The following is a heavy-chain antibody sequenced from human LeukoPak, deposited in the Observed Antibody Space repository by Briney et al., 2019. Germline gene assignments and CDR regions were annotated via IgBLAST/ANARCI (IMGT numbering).Heavy chain of an antibody. CDR1: GGSISSYY. CDR2: IYYSGST. CDR3: ARVGGGNFYYYGMDV. Sequence: SETLSLTCAVSGGSISSYYWSWIRQPPGKGLEWIGYIYYSGSTNYNPSLKSRVTISVDTSQNQFSLSLSSVSDADTAVYYCARVGGGNFYYYGMDVWGQGTTVTVSS. V-gene: IGHV4-59*01. J-gene: IGHJ6*02. D-gene: IGHD2-15*01.